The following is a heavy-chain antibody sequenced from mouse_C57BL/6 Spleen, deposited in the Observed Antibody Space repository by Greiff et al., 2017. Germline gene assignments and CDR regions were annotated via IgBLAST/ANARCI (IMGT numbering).Heavy chain of an antibody. Sequence: QVQLQQPGAELVKPGASVKVSCKASGYTFTSYWMHWVKQRPGQGLEWIGRIHPSDSDTNYNQKFKGKATLTVDKSSSTAYMQLSSLTSEDSAVYYFAISPYYYGSSPFGYWGQGTTLTVSS. CDR1: GYTFTSYW. D-gene: IGHD1-1*01. CDR2: IHPSDSDT. V-gene: IGHV1-74*01. J-gene: IGHJ2*01. CDR3: AISPYYYGSSPFGY.